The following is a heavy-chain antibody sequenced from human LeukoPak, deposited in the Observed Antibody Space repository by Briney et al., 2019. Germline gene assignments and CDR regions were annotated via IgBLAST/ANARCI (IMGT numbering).Heavy chain of an antibody. V-gene: IGHV4-31*03. CDR3: ARVARYSSSWYWFDP. D-gene: IGHD6-13*01. Sequence: SETLSLTCTVSGGSISSGDYYWSWIRQHPGRGLEWIGYIYYSGSTYYNPSLKSRVTISVDTSKNQFSLNLSSVTAADTAVYYCARVARYSSSWYWFDPWGQGILVTVSS. CDR1: GGSISSGDYY. CDR2: IYYSGST. J-gene: IGHJ5*02.